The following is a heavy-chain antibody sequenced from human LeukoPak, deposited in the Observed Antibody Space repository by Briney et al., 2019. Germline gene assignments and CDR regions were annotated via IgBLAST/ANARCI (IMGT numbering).Heavy chain of an antibody. CDR1: EFTFSSHA. V-gene: IGHV3-23*01. CDR3: AKIPRFYFDRTGDFDY. Sequence: GGSLRLSCAASEFTFSSHAMSWVRQAPGKGLEWVSTIGRSSGSTYYADSVKGRFTISRDNSKNTLYLEMNSLRAEDTAVYYCAKIPRFYFDRTGDFDYWGQGTLVTVSS. CDR2: IGRSSGST. J-gene: IGHJ4*02. D-gene: IGHD3-22*01.